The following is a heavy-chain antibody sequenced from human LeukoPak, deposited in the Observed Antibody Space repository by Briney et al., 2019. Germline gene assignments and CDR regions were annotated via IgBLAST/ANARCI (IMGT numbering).Heavy chain of an antibody. D-gene: IGHD1-26*01. Sequence: GGSLRLSCAASGFTFSSYWMSWVRQAPGKGLEWVANIKQDGSEKYYVDSVKGRFTISRDNAKNSLYLQMNSLRAEDTAVYYCARDGGATKDAFDIWGQGTMVTVSS. J-gene: IGHJ3*02. CDR1: GFTFSSYW. V-gene: IGHV3-7*01. CDR3: ARDGGATKDAFDI. CDR2: IKQDGSEK.